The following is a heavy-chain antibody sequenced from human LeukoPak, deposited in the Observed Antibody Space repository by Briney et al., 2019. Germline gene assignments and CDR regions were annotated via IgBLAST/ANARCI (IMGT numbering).Heavy chain of an antibody. J-gene: IGHJ4*02. V-gene: IGHV3-23*01. CDR2: ISGSGGST. CDR3: AKADYGDYLFDY. CDR1: GFTFSSYA. Sequence: PGGSLRLSCAASGFTFSSYAMSWVRQAPGKGLEWVSAISGSGGSTYYADSEKGRFTISRDNSKNTLYLQMNSLRAEDTAVYYCAKADYGDYLFDYWGQGTLVTVSS. D-gene: IGHD4-17*01.